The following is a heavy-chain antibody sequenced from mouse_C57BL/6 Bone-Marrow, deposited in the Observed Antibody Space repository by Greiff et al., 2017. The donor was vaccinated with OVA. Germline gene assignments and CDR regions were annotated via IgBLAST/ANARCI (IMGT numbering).Heavy chain of an antibody. V-gene: IGHV1-81*01. CDR2: IYPRSGNT. Sequence: VQLQQSGAELARPGASVKLSCKASGYTFTSYGISWVKQRTGQGLEWIGEIYPRSGNTYYNENFKGKATLTADKSSSTAYMELRSLTAEDSAVDFCARSHYGSSHWYFDVWGTGTTVTVSS. CDR3: ARSHYGSSHWYFDV. D-gene: IGHD1-1*01. CDR1: GYTFTSYG. J-gene: IGHJ1*03.